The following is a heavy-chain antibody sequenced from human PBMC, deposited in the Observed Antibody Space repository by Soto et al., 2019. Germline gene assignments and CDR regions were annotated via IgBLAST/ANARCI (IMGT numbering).Heavy chain of an antibody. J-gene: IGHJ6*02. D-gene: IGHD3-3*01. CDR3: ARVGYYSNGTTFHYNGPDV. Sequence: ASVKVSCKASGYNFTSHYMHWVRQAPGQGLESMGIIYPRGGTTIYAQKFQGRVTMTRDTSTHTFYMELSSLRSEDTAMYYCARVGYYSNGTTFHYNGPDVWGHGTTVTVSS. CDR2: IYPRGGTT. V-gene: IGHV1-46*01. CDR1: GYNFTSHY.